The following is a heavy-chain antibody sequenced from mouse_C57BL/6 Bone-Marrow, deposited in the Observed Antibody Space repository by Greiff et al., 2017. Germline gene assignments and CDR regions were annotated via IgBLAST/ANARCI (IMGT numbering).Heavy chain of an antibody. Sequence: EVMLVESGGGLVKPGGSLKLSCAASGFTFSSYAMSWVRQTPEKRLEWVATISDGGSYTYYPDNVKGRFTISRDNAKNNLYLQMSHLKSEDTAMYYCAREGYGSSGGCFDVWGTGTTVTVSS. D-gene: IGHD1-1*01. CDR2: ISDGGSYT. CDR3: AREGYGSSGGCFDV. J-gene: IGHJ1*03. CDR1: GFTFSSYA. V-gene: IGHV5-4*01.